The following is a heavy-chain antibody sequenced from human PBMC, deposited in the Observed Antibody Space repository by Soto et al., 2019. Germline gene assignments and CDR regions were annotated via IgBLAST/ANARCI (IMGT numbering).Heavy chain of an antibody. J-gene: IGHJ4*02. CDR1: GGSVSIGTYY. D-gene: IGHD2-21*01. CDR3: TRGGDAYKNGH. CDR2: IHYSGST. V-gene: IGHV4-61*01. Sequence: QVQLQESGQGLVKPSETLSLTCTVPGGSVSIGTYYWSWIRQPPGKGLEWIGFIHYSGSTNYNPSLKSRVTMSVDTSKNQFSLKLTSVNAADTAVYYCTRGGDAYKNGHWGQGTLVTVSS.